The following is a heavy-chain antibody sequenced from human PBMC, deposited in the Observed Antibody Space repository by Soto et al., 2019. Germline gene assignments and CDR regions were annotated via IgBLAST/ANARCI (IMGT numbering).Heavy chain of an antibody. V-gene: IGHV1-2*02. Sequence: GASVKVSCKASVFSVDTTYCIHWVRRAPGQGLEWMGSINPNSGDTNYAQNFQGRVTMTRDTSISTAYMEVSSLTSDDTAVYYCGSPRSGPSPDVVHWGHGTVVTVSS. D-gene: IGHD2-15*01. J-gene: IGHJ4*01. CDR1: VFSVDTTYC. CDR3: GSPRSGPSPDVVH. CDR2: INPNSGDT.